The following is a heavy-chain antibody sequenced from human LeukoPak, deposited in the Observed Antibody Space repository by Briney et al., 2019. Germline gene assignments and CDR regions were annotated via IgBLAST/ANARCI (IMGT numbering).Heavy chain of an antibody. CDR1: GGSISSYY. V-gene: IGHV4-59*01. CDR3: ARGTPGIGAFDI. D-gene: IGHD6-13*01. J-gene: IGHJ3*02. CDR2: IYYSGST. Sequence: SETLSLTCTVSGGSISSYYWSWIRQPPGKGLEWIGYIYYSGSTNYNPPLKSRVTISVDTSKNQFSLKLSSVTAADTAVYYCARGTPGIGAFDIWGQGTMVTVSS.